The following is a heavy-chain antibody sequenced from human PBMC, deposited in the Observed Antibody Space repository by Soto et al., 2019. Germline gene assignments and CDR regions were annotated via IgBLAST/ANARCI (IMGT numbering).Heavy chain of an antibody. V-gene: IGHV3-30*02. Sequence: DSVKGRFTISRDNSKNTLYLQMNSLRTEDTAVFYCVKDGGDSRAHFDNWGQGTLVTVSS. D-gene: IGHD6-25*01. J-gene: IGHJ4*02. CDR3: VKDGGDSRAHFDN.